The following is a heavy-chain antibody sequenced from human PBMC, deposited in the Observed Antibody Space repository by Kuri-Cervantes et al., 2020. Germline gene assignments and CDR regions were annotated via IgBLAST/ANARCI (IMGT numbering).Heavy chain of an antibody. CDR3: ARDSSHYYDSSGYYDY. Sequence: SETLSLTCTVSGGSISSSSYYWGWIRQPPGKGLEWIGRIYTSGSTNYNPSLKSRVTISVDTSKNQFSLKLSSVTAADTAVYYCARDSSHYYDSSGYYDYWGQGTLVTVSS. D-gene: IGHD3-22*01. J-gene: IGHJ4*02. CDR1: GGSISSSSYY. CDR2: IYTSGST. V-gene: IGHV4-61*02.